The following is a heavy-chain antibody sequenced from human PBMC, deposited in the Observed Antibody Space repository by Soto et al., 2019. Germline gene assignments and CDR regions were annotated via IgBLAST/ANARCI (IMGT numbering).Heavy chain of an antibody. V-gene: IGHV4-34*01. CDR1: GGSFSGYY. D-gene: IGHD3-10*01. CDR2: INHSGST. CDR3: ARGLTMVRGVIVDY. J-gene: IGHJ4*02. Sequence: QVQLQQWGSGLLKPSETLSLTCAVYGGSFSGYYWSWIRQPPGKGLEWVGEINHSGSTNYNTSLKSRVTISVDTSKIQFSLKLSSVTAADTAVYYCARGLTMVRGVIVDYWGQGTLVTVSS.